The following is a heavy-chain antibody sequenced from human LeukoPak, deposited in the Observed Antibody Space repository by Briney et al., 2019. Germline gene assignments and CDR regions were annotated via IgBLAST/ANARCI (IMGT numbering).Heavy chain of an antibody. CDR2: INSDGSST. D-gene: IGHD4-23*01. V-gene: IGHV3-74*01. CDR1: GFTFSSYW. CDR3: ASGYSSDYGGNTY. J-gene: IGHJ4*02. Sequence: GGSLRLSCAASGFTFSSYWMHWVRQAPGKGLVWVSRINSDGSSTSFADSVKGRFTISRDNAKNTLYLQMNSLRAEDTAVYYCASGYSSDYGGNTYWGQGTLVTVSS.